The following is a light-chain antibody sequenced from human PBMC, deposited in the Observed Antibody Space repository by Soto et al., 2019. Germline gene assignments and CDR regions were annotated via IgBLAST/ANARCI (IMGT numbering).Light chain of an antibody. CDR2: WAS. CDR1: QSLLHTSNNKNY. Sequence: DIVMTQSPDSLPVSLGERATFNCKPSQSLLHTSNNKNYLAWYQQKPGQPPKLLIYWASTRESGVPDRFSGSGSGTDFTLTISSLQSEAVAIYYCQQYYDTPWTFGQGTKVEIK. V-gene: IGKV4-1*01. J-gene: IGKJ1*01. CDR3: QQYYDTPWT.